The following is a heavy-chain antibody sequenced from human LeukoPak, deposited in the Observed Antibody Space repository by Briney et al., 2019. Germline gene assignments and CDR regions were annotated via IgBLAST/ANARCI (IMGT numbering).Heavy chain of an antibody. CDR3: ARGGSGWYIDS. Sequence: SETLSLTCAVSGGSFSNSYWSWIRQPPGKGLEWIGEVNHSGDTNYNPSLKSRVAFLINMSKNQFSLKLSSVTAADTAVYYCARGGSGWYIDSWGQGTLVIVSS. J-gene: IGHJ4*01. V-gene: IGHV4-34*01. D-gene: IGHD6-19*01. CDR2: VNHSGDT. CDR1: GGSFSNSY.